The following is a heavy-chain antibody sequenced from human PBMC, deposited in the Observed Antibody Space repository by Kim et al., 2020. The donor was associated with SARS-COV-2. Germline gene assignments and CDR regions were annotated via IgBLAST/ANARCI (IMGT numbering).Heavy chain of an antibody. CDR2: VNGGNGNT. CDR1: GYTFTTFA. Sequence: ASVKVSCKASGYTFTTFALYWVRRAPGQRLEWMGWVNGGNGNTRYSQKFQGRVSITRDTSATTAYLELSGLISEDTAVYYCAREAVACSFDYWGQGSLVTVSS. D-gene: IGHD6-19*01. CDR3: AREAVACSFDY. J-gene: IGHJ4*02. V-gene: IGHV1-3*01.